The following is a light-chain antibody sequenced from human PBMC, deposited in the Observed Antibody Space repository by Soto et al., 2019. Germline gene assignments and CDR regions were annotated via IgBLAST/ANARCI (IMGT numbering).Light chain of an antibody. Sequence: EIVLTQSPATLSLSPGERATLSCRASQSVGNNLAWYQQKPGQAPGLLIYEASTRATGIPARFSGSGSGTDFTLPISSIEPEDLAVYYCQQHDNWPLTFGGGTKVEIK. CDR2: EAS. CDR3: QQHDNWPLT. V-gene: IGKV3-11*01. CDR1: QSVGNN. J-gene: IGKJ4*01.